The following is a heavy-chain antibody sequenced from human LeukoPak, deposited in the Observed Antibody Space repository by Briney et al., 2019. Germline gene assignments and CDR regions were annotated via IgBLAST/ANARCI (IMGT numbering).Heavy chain of an antibody. J-gene: IGHJ4*02. D-gene: IGHD1-1*01. CDR3: ARGTGTTAYFDY. V-gene: IGHV3-11*06. CDR1: GFTFSDYY. CDR2: ISGSSGYT. Sequence: GGSLRLSCAASGFTFSDYYMGWVRQAPGKGLEWVSYISGSSGYTKYADSVKGRFTISRDNAKNSLYLQVNSLRAEDTAVYYCARGTGTTAYFDYWGQGTPVAVSS.